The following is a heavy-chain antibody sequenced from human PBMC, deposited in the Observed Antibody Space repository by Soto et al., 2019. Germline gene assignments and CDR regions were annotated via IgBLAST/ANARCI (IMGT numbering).Heavy chain of an antibody. CDR1: GFTFSSYG. CDR3: AKDMYYDFWSGYPRWCYGMDV. D-gene: IGHD3-3*01. Sequence: GGSLRLSCADSGFTFSSYGMHWVRQSPGKGLEWVAVISYDGSNKYYADSVKGRFTISRDNSKNTLYLQMNSLRAEDTAVYYCAKDMYYDFWSGYPRWCYGMDVWGQGTTVTVSS. CDR2: ISYDGSNK. V-gene: IGHV3-30*18. J-gene: IGHJ6*02.